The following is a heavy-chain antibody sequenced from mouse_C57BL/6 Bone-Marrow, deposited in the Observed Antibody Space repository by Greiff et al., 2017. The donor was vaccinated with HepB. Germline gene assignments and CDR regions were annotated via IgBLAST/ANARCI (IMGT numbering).Heavy chain of an antibody. CDR1: GYTFTDYY. J-gene: IGHJ3*01. CDR2: INPYNGGT. V-gene: IGHV1-19*01. D-gene: IGHD1-1*01. Sequence: EVQRVESGPVLVKPGASVKMSCKASGYTFTDYYMNWVKQSHGKSLEWIGVINPYNGGTSYNQKFKGKATLTVDKSSSTAYMELNSLTSEDSAVYYCARGYYCGGFAYWGQGTLVTVSA. CDR3: ARGYYCGGFAY.